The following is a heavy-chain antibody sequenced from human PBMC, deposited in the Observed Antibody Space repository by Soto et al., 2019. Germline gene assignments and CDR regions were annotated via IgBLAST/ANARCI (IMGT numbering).Heavy chain of an antibody. CDR1: GFTFSSYA. CDR2: ISGSGGST. J-gene: IGHJ4*02. V-gene: IGHV3-23*01. D-gene: IGHD2-15*01. Sequence: PGGSLRLSCAASGFTFSSYAMSWVRQAPGKGLEWVSAISGSGGSTYYADSVKGRFTISRDNSKNTLYLQMNSLRAEDTAVYYCAKVKRGGYCSGGSCYFDYWGQGTLVTVSS. CDR3: AKVKRGGYCSGGSCYFDY.